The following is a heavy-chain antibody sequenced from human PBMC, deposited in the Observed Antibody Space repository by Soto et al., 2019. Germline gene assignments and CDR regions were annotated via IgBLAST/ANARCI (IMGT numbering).Heavy chain of an antibody. J-gene: IGHJ3*02. V-gene: IGHV4-4*07. CDR3: ARESTVVTLRTFDI. Sequence: SETLSLTCTVSGGSISSYFCSWIRQPAGKGLEWIGRIYTSGSTNYNPSLKSRVTMSVDTSKNQFSLRLSSVTAADTAVYYCARESTVVTLRTFDIWGQGTMVTVSS. CDR2: IYTSGST. CDR1: GGSISSYF. D-gene: IGHD2-21*02.